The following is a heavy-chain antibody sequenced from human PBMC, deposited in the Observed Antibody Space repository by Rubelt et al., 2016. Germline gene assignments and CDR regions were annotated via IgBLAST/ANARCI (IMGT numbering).Heavy chain of an antibody. Sequence: WYDGSNKYYADSVKGRFTISRDNSKNTLYLQMNSLRAEDTAVYYCARGGSGYYGYWGQGTLVTVSS. J-gene: IGHJ4*02. D-gene: IGHD3-3*01. CDR2: WYDGSNK. V-gene: IGHV3-33*01. CDR3: ARGGSGYYGY.